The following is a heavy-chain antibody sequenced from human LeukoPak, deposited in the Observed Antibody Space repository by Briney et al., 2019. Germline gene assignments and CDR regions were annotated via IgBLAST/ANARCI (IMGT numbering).Heavy chain of an antibody. CDR3: ARDRLPHYDFWSGYSPGDY. D-gene: IGHD3-3*01. Sequence: GASVKVSCKASGYTFTSYGISWVRQAPGQGLEWMGWISAYNGNTNYAQKLQGRVTITTDTSTSTAYMELRSLRSDDTAVYYCARDRLPHYDFWSGYSPGDYWGQGTLVTVSS. CDR1: GYTFTSYG. CDR2: ISAYNGNT. J-gene: IGHJ4*02. V-gene: IGHV1-18*01.